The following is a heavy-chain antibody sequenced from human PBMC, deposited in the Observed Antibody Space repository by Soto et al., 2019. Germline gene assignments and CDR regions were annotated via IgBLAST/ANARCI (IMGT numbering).Heavy chain of an antibody. V-gene: IGHV4-39*01. Sequence: SETLSLTCTVSGGSISSDSYYWGWIRQSPEKGLEWIASISYSGSTYYNPTLKSRLTISVDTSKNQFSLKLSSVTAADTAVYFCARLFTTTGSYDSWGQGTLVTVSS. J-gene: IGHJ5*01. CDR3: ARLFTTTGSYDS. CDR2: ISYSGST. D-gene: IGHD1-26*01. CDR1: GGSISSDSYY.